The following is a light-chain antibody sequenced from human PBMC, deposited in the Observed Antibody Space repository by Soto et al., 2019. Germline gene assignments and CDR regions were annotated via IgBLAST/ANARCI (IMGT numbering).Light chain of an antibody. CDR3: SSYTSYTTLWV. J-gene: IGLJ3*02. V-gene: IGLV2-14*01. CDR1: GSDIGNYNY. Sequence: QSVLTQPASVSGSPGQSITISCTGTGSDIGNYNYVSWYQQHPGKAPKLMIYGVSNRPSGVSNRFSGSKSGNAASLTISGLQAEDEADYYCSSYTSYTTLWVFGGGTKPTVL. CDR2: GVS.